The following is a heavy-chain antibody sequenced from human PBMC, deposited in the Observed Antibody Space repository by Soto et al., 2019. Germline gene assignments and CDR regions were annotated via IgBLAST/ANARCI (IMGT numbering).Heavy chain of an antibody. D-gene: IGHD3-22*01. CDR3: ARLYPPRLSYYYDSSGYLDY. CDR2: IYYSGST. V-gene: IGHV4-31*03. Sequence: QVQLQESGPGLVKPSQTLSLTCTVSGGSISSGGYYWSWIRQHPGKGLEWIGYIYYSGSTYYNPSLKSRVTISVDTSKNQFSLKLSSVTAADTAVYYCARLYPPRLSYYYDSSGYLDYWGQGTLVTVSS. J-gene: IGHJ4*02. CDR1: GGSISSGGYY.